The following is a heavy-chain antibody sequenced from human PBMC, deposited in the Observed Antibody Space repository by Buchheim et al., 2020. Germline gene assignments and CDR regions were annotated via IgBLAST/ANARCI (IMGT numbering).Heavy chain of an antibody. CDR2: IFYCGST. CDR3: ARASSGYFDVRPYFDY. Sequence: QVQLQESGPGLVKPSQALSLTCTVSGGSISSGGYYWSWIRQHPGKGLEWIGYIFYCGSTYYNPSLKSRVTISVYTSKNQFSLKLSAVTAADTAVYYCARASSGYFDVRPYFDYWGQGTL. D-gene: IGHD3-22*01. V-gene: IGHV4-31*03. CDR1: GGSISSGGYY. J-gene: IGHJ4*02.